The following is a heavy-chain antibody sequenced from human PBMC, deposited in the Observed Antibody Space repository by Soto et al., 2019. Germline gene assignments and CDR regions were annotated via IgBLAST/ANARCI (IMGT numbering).Heavy chain of an antibody. D-gene: IGHD5-12*01. V-gene: IGHV3-43*01. CDR3: AKERGLDY. CDR2: ISWDGSTT. CDR1: GFADLGCT. J-gene: IGHJ4*02. Sequence: PGGCLRHSAAASGFADLGCTRNRVRQAPGKGLEWVSLISWDGSTTSYGDSVKGRFTISRDNSKSSLYLQMNSLRTEDTALYYCAKERGLDYWGQGTLVTVSS.